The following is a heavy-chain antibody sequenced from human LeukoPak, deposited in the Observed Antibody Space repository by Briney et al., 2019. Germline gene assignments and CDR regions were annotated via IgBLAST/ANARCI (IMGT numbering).Heavy chain of an antibody. J-gene: IGHJ4*02. CDR3: ARDNAPAGGGLDY. CDR1: GFTVSSNH. D-gene: IGHD2-2*01. V-gene: IGHV3-53*01. Sequence: GGSLRLSCASSGFTVSSNHMTWVRQAPGKGLEWVSEIYTGGLTFYADSVTGRFTISRDNSKNTVYLQMNSLGGEDTARYYCARDNAPAGGGLDYWGQGTLVTVSS. CDR2: IYTGGLT.